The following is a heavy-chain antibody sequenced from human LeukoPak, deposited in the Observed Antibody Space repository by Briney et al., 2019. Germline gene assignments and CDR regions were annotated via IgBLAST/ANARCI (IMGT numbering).Heavy chain of an antibody. CDR3: ARFKGSGYYSLDY. Sequence: GGSLRLSCTASGFTFSSYSMSWVRQAPGEGLEWVSYISSGAYTIYYADSVKGRFTISRDNAKNSLYLQMNSLRAEDTAVYYCARFKGSGYYSLDYWGQGTLVTVSS. J-gene: IGHJ4*02. D-gene: IGHD3-3*01. V-gene: IGHV3-48*01. CDR1: GFTFSSYS. CDR2: ISSGAYTI.